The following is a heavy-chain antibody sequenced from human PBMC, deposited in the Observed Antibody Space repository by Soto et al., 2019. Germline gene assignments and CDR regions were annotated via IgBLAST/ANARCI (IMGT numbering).Heavy chain of an antibody. V-gene: IGHV1-18*01. Sequence: VASVKVSCKASGYTFTSYGISWVRQAPGQGLEWMGWISAYNGNTNYAQKLQGRVTMTTDTSTSTAYMELRSLRSDDTAVYYCARGRGTYYYDSSGYYGAAFDIWGQGTMVTVSS. J-gene: IGHJ3*02. CDR1: GYTFTSYG. CDR3: ARGRGTYYYDSSGYYGAAFDI. CDR2: ISAYNGNT. D-gene: IGHD3-22*01.